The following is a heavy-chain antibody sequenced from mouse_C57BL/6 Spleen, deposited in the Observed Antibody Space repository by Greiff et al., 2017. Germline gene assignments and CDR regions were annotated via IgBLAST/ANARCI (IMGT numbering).Heavy chain of an antibody. CDR3: ARTRTGYAMDY. D-gene: IGHD3-3*01. J-gene: IGHJ4*01. V-gene: IGHV5-17*01. Sequence: EVQLVESGGGLVKPGGSLKLSCAASGFTFSAYGMHWVRQAPEKGLEWVAYISSGSSTIYYADTVKGRFTISRENAKNTLFLQSTSLRSEDTAMYYCARTRTGYAMDYWGQGTSVTVSS. CDR1: GFTFSAYG. CDR2: ISSGSSTI.